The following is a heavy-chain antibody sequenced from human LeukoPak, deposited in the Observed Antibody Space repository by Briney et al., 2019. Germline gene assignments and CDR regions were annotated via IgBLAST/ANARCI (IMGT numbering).Heavy chain of an antibody. CDR3: ARHHPGSGYYYFDY. CDR2: IYYSGST. Sequence: SETLSLTCTVSGGSISSYYWSWIRQPPGKGLEWIGYIYYSGSTNYNPSLKSRVTISVDTSKNQFSLKLSSVTAADTAVYYCARHHPGSGYYYFDYWGQGTLVTVSS. V-gene: IGHV4-59*08. J-gene: IGHJ4*02. D-gene: IGHD3-22*01. CDR1: GGSISSYY.